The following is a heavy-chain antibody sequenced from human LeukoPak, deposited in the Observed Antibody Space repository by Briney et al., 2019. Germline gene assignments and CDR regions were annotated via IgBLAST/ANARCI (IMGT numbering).Heavy chain of an antibody. CDR2: IYYSGST. V-gene: IGHV4-59*01. J-gene: IGHJ4*02. CDR3: ARILSDIAATPFDS. Sequence: SETLSLTCTVSGGSISSYYWSWIRQPPGKGLEWIGYIYYSGSTNYNPSLKSRVTISVDTSKNQFSLKLSSVTAAGTAVYYCARILSDIAATPFDSWGWGKLATVSS. CDR1: GGSISSYY. D-gene: IGHD5-12*01.